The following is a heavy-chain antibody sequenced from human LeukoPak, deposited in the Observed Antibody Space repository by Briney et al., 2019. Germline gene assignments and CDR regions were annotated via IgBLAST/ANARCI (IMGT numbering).Heavy chain of an antibody. J-gene: IGHJ4*02. D-gene: IGHD2/OR15-2a*01. CDR2: IASSSSTI. Sequence: GGSLRLSCAASGFTFTSYTMNWVRQAPGKGLEWVSYIASSSSTIYYADSVKGRFTMSRDNAENSLYLQMNSLRAEDTAVYYCARNFDSWGQGTLVTVSS. CDR3: ARNFDS. CDR1: GFTFTSYT. V-gene: IGHV3-48*01.